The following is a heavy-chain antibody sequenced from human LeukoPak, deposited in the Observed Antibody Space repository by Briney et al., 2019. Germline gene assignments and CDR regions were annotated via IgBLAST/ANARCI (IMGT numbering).Heavy chain of an antibody. CDR3: AKRGIVIRGVLIIGFHKEAYYFDY. V-gene: IGHV3-23*01. D-gene: IGHD3-10*01. CDR2: ISESGGST. Sequence: GGSLRLSCVVSGNTLSNYAMSWVRQAPGKGLEWVSGISESGGSTKYADSVKGRFTISRDNSLNTVYLQMNSLRAEDTAVYFCAKRGIVIRGVLIIGFHKEAYYFDYWGQGILVTVSS. CDR1: GNTLSNYA. J-gene: IGHJ4*02.